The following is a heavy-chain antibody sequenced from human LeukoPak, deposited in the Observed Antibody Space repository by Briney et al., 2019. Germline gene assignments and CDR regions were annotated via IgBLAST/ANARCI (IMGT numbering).Heavy chain of an antibody. J-gene: IGHJ3*02. CDR3: ARDFWPYYYDSSGSDAFDI. D-gene: IGHD3-22*01. CDR1: GFTFSDYY. Sequence: PGGSLRLSCAASGFTFSDYYMSWIRQAPGKGLEWVSYIGSSGSTIYYADSVKGRFTISRDNAKNSLYLQMNSLRAEDTAVYYCARDFWPYYYDSSGSDAFDIWGQGTMVTVSS. V-gene: IGHV3-11*01. CDR2: IGSSGSTI.